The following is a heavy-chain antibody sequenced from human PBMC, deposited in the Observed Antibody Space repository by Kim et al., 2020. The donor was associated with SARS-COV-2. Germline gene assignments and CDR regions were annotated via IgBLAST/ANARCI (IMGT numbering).Heavy chain of an antibody. CDR1: GFTFSSYD. J-gene: IGHJ3*02. V-gene: IGHV3-13*04. Sequence: GGSLRLSCAASGFTFSSYDMHWVRQATGKGLEWVSAIGTAGDTYYPGSVKGRFTISRENAKNSLYLQMNSLRAGDTAVYYCARGSSSFDAFDIWAKGQWSPSLQ. D-gene: IGHD6-13*01. CDR3: ARGSSSFDAFDI. CDR2: IGTAGDT.